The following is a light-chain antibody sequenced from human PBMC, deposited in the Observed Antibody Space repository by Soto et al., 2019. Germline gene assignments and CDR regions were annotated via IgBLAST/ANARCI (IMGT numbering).Light chain of an antibody. V-gene: IGKV3-11*01. CDR2: DAS. Sequence: EIVLTQSPVTLSLSPGERATLSCRASQSVTNSLAWYQQKPGQAPRLLIYDASNRATGIPARFSGSGSGTDFTLTISSLEPEDFAVYYCQQRSNPITFGQGTRLEIK. CDR3: QQRSNPIT. J-gene: IGKJ5*01. CDR1: QSVTNS.